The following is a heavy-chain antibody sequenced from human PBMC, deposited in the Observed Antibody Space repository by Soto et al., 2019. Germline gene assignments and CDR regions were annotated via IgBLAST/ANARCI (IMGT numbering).Heavy chain of an antibody. Sequence: LRLSCAVSGFNFNTYVMTWVRQAPGKGLEWVSGISYSGDTTYYADFVKGRFTISRDDSKNTVHLQLNSLRAEDTAVYFCAKTRGGNRPFDDWGRGTLVTVSS. CDR3: AKTRGGNRPFDD. V-gene: IGHV3-23*01. D-gene: IGHD3-16*01. CDR1: GFNFNTYV. CDR2: ISYSGDTT. J-gene: IGHJ4*02.